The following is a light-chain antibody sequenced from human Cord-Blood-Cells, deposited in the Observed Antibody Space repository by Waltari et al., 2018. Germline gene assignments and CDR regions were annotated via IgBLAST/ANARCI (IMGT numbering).Light chain of an antibody. CDR2: GNS. CDR3: QSYDSSLSGAWV. J-gene: IGLJ3*02. CDR1: SPNIGAGYD. Sequence: QSVLTQPPSVSGAPGQRVTISCTGSSPNIGAGYDVHWYQQLPGTAPNLLIYGNSNRPSGVPDRFSGSKSGTSASLAITGLQAEDEAYYYGQSYDSSLSGAWVFGGGTKLTVL. V-gene: IGLV1-40*01.